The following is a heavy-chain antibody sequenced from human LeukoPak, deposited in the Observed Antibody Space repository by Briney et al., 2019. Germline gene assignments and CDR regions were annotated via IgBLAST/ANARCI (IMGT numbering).Heavy chain of an antibody. Sequence: GGSLRLSCAASGFTFSSYGMHWVRQAPGKGLEWVAVIWYDGSNKYYADSVKGRFTISRDNSKNTLYLQMNSLRAHAPALYYLARTFPPPDLGYCSGGSCYGDGSWFDPWGQGTLVTVSS. J-gene: IGHJ5*02. D-gene: IGHD2-15*01. CDR3: ARTFPPPDLGYCSGGSCYGDGSWFDP. V-gene: IGHV3-33*01. CDR2: IWYDGSNK. CDR1: GFTFSSYG.